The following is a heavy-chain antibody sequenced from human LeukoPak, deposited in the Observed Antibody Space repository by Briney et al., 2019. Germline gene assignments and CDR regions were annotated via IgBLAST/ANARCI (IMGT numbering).Heavy chain of an antibody. V-gene: IGHV3-23*01. J-gene: IGHJ3*02. CDR2: IGGSGTTI. Sequence: GGSLRLSCAASGFTFSTYAMTWVRQAPGEGLEWVATIGGSGTTIYYADSVKGRFTISRDNSKNTLYLQMNSLRAEDTAVYYCARDRPYKFDTSGFLAFDIWGQGTLLTVSS. CDR3: ARDRPYKFDTSGFLAFDI. CDR1: GFTFSTYA. D-gene: IGHD3-22*01.